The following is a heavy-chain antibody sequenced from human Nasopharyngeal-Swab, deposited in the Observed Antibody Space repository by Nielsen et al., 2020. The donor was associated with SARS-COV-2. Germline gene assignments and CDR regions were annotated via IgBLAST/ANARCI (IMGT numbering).Heavy chain of an antibody. CDR1: GGTFNSFA. D-gene: IGHD3-3*01. CDR2: IVPLFGTT. V-gene: IGHV1-69*05. J-gene: IGHJ5*02. Sequence: SVKVSCKASGGTFNSFAISWVRQAPGQGLEWMGGIVPLFGTTNYAQKFQGRVTMTIDTSTSTTYMELRNLRSDDTAVYYCARGVGFLEWSADNWLDPWGQGTPVTVSS. CDR3: ARGVGFLEWSADNWLDP.